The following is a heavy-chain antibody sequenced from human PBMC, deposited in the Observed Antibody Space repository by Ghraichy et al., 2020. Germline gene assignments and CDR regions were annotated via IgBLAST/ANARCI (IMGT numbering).Heavy chain of an antibody. J-gene: IGHJ6*02. Sequence: SVKVSYKASGGTFSSYAISWVRQAPGQGLEWMGGIIPIFVTANYAQKFQGRVTITADESTSTAYMELSSLRSEDTAVYYCARPLGVVPAAMPYYYYGMDVWGQGTTVTVSS. CDR2: IIPIFVTA. D-gene: IGHD2-2*01. CDR3: ARPLGVVPAAMPYYYYGMDV. CDR1: GGTFSSYA. V-gene: IGHV1-69*13.